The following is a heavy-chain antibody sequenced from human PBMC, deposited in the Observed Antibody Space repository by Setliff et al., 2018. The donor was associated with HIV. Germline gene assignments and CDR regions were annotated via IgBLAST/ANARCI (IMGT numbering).Heavy chain of an antibody. CDR3: ARQTSYDRGYSYCFDE. D-gene: IGHD5-18*01. J-gene: IGHJ4*01. Sequence: PSETLSLTCTVSGGSISSGDYYWSWIRQPPGKGLEWIGYIYYSGSTYYNPSLKSRVTISVDTSKNQFSLKLSSVTAADTAVYYCARQTSYDRGYSYCFDEWGHGTLVTVSS. CDR2: IYYSGST. CDR1: GGSISSGDYY. V-gene: IGHV4-30-4*08.